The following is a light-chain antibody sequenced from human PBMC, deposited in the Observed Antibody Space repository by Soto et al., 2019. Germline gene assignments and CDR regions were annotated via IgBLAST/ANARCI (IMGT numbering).Light chain of an antibody. Sequence: DIQMTQSPSNLSASVGDRVTITCRASQSISSWLAWYQQKPGKAPKLLIYDASSLESGVPSRFSGSGSGTEFTLSTSSLQPDDFATYYCQQYNSYSPWTFGQGTKVEIK. CDR3: QQYNSYSPWT. CDR2: DAS. CDR1: QSISSW. J-gene: IGKJ1*01. V-gene: IGKV1-5*01.